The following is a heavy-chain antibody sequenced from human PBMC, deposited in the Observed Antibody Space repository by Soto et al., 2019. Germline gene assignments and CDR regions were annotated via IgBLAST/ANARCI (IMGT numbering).Heavy chain of an antibody. CDR2: IYYSGST. CDR3: AALGYCSGGSCYSFDY. D-gene: IGHD2-15*01. CDR1: GGSISSYY. J-gene: IGHJ4*02. Sequence: SETLSLTCTVSGGSISSYYWSWIRQPPGKGLEWIGYIYYSGSTNYNPSLKSRVTISVDTSKNQFSLKLSSVTAADTAVYYCAALGYCSGGSCYSFDYWGQGTLVTVSS. V-gene: IGHV4-59*01.